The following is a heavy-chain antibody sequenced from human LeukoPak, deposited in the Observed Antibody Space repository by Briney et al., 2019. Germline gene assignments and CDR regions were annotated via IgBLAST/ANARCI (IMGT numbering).Heavy chain of an antibody. Sequence: GGSLRLSCVASGFPFSGYIMNWVRQTPGKGLEWVSYISSGGTTIYYADSVKGRFTISRDNSKNTLYLQMNSLRAEDTAVYYCAKDNKGSYGSGSYYNWFDPWGQGTLVTVSS. CDR1: GFPFSGYI. V-gene: IGHV3-48*01. CDR3: AKDNKGSYGSGSYYNWFDP. J-gene: IGHJ5*02. D-gene: IGHD3-10*01. CDR2: ISSGGTTI.